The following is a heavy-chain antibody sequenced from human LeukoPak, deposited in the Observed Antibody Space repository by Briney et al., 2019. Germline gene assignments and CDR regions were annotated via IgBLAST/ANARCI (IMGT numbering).Heavy chain of an antibody. CDR2: INPNSGGT. J-gene: IGHJ5*02. Sequence: GASVKVSCTASGYTFTGYYMHWVRQAPGQGLEWMGWINPNSGGTNYAQKFQGRVTMTRDTSISTAYMELSRLRSDDTAVYYCARAKRTTTTTNNWFDPWGQGTLVTVSS. V-gene: IGHV1-2*02. CDR1: GYTFTGYY. CDR3: ARAKRTTTTTNNWFDP. D-gene: IGHD1-7*01.